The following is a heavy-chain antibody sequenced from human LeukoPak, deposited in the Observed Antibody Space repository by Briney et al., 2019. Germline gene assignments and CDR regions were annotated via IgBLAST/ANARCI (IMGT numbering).Heavy chain of an antibody. V-gene: IGHV3-49*03. D-gene: IGHD6-13*01. J-gene: IGHJ3*02. CDR2: IRSKAYGGTT. CDR3: TRAPTMYSSSWYETYDAFDI. Sequence: GGSLRLSCTATGFTFGDYAMSWFRQAPGKGLEWVGFIRSKAYGGTTEYAASVKGRFTISRDDSKSIAYLQMNSLKTEDTAVYYCTRAPTMYSSSWYETYDAFDIWGQGTMVTVSS. CDR1: GFTFGDYA.